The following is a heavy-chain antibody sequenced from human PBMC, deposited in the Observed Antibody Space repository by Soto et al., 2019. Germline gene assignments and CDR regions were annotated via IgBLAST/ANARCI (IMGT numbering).Heavy chain of an antibody. J-gene: IGHJ6*02. CDR2: ILYDGSKK. Sequence: PGGSLRLSCAASGFTFSSHAMHWVRQAPGKGLEWVAVILYDGSKKYYADSVKGRFTISRDNSKNTLYLQMNSLRADDTAVYYCARDMSGGTYNYYYGMEGWGQGTTVTVSS. D-gene: IGHD1-26*01. V-gene: IGHV3-30-3*01. CDR3: ARDMSGGTYNYYYGMEG. CDR1: GFTFSSHA.